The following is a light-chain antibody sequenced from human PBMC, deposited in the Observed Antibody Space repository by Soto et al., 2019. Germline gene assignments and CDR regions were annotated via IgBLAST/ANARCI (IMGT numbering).Light chain of an antibody. CDR3: QQDGTSRGT. J-gene: IGKJ1*01. V-gene: IGKV3-20*01. Sequence: EIVLTQSPATLSLSPGERATLSCRASQSVSSYLAWYQQKPGQAPRLLIYGASSRAAGIPDRFSGSGSGTDFTLTINRLEPEDFEVYYGQQDGTSRGTCGPWTKVDI. CDR2: GAS. CDR1: QSVSSY.